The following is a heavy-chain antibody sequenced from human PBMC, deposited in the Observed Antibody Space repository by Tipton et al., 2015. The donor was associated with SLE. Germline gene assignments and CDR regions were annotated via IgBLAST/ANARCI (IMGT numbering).Heavy chain of an antibody. V-gene: IGHV4-59*11. D-gene: IGHD1-26*01. Sequence: TLSLTCTVSGGSISSHYWSWIRQPPGKGLEWIGYIYYSGSTYYNPSLKSRVTISVDTSKNQFSLKLSSVTAADTAVYYCARDGRYGGFFYYYGMDVWGQGTTVTVSS. J-gene: IGHJ6*02. CDR3: ARDGRYGGFFYYYGMDV. CDR1: GGSISSHY. CDR2: IYYSGST.